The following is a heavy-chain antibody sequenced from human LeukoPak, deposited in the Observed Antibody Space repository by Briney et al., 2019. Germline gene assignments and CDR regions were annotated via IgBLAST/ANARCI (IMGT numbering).Heavy chain of an antibody. CDR3: ARAGGYGSSWFGSFDY. D-gene: IGHD6-13*01. Sequence: SETLSLTCTVSGGSISSGGYYWSWIRQHPGKGLEWIGYVYYSGSTYYNPSLKSRVTISVDTSKNQFSLKLSSVTAADTAVYYCARAGGYGSSWFGSFDYWGQGTLVTVSS. CDR1: GGSISSGGYY. V-gene: IGHV4-31*03. CDR2: VYYSGST. J-gene: IGHJ4*02.